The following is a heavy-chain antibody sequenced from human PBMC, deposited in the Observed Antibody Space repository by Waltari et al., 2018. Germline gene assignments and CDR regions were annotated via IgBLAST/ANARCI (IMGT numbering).Heavy chain of an antibody. V-gene: IGHV4-39*01. D-gene: IGHD6-19*01. CDR3: ATKRESSASGFDY. Sequence: QLQLQESGPGLVKPSETLSFTCTVSGGSISSSSYYWGWIRQPPGKGLEWIGSIYYSGSTYYNPSLKSRVTISVDTSKNQFSLKLSSVTAADTAVYYCATKRESSASGFDYWGQEPWSPSPQ. J-gene: IGHJ4*01. CDR1: GGSISSSSYY. CDR2: IYYSGST.